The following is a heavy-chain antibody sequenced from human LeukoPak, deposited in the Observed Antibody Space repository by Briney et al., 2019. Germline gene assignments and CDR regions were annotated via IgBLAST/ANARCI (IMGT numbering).Heavy chain of an antibody. CDR2: ISAYNGNT. CDR3: ERGGGQSSWLQIDY. D-gene: IGHD6-13*01. V-gene: IGHV1-18*01. Sequence: ASVKVSCKASGYTFTNYCISWVRQAPGHGLERMGWISAYNGNTNYAQKLQGRVTMTTDTSTSTAYKELRSLRSDDTAVYYCERGGGQSSWLQIDYWGQGTLVTVSS. J-gene: IGHJ4*02. CDR1: GYTFTNYC.